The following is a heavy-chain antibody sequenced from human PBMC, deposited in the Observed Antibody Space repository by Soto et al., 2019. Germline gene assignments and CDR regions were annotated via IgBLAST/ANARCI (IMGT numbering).Heavy chain of an antibody. Sequence: GGSLRLSCAASGFTFSSYGMNWVRQAPGKGLEWVSYITSSSSTIYYADSVTGRFTISRDNAKNSLYLQMNSLRAEDTAVYYCARPRLYDILSHMDVWGKGTTVIVSS. CDR3: ARPRLYDILSHMDV. V-gene: IGHV3-48*01. CDR2: ITSSSSTI. J-gene: IGHJ6*03. D-gene: IGHD3-9*01. CDR1: GFTFSSYG.